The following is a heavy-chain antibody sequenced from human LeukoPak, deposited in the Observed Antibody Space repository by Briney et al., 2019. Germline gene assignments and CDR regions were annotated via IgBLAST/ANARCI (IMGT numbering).Heavy chain of an antibody. CDR1: GFTFGSYW. Sequence: PGGSLRLSCAAPGFTFGSYWMSWVRQAPGKGLEWVGRIKSKTDGGTTDYAAPVKGRFTISRDGSEDTLYLQMNSLKTEDTAVYYCTTGGITGDGSGSPDYWGRGTLVTVSS. CDR2: IKSKTDGGTT. V-gene: IGHV3-15*01. CDR3: TTGGITGDGSGSPDY. D-gene: IGHD3-10*01. J-gene: IGHJ4*02.